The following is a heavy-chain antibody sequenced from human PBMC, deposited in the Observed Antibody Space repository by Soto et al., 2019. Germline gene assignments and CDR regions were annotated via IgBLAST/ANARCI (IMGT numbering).Heavy chain of an antibody. CDR1: GFSFSSYG. V-gene: IGHV3-33*01. CDR2: IWYDGSNK. Sequence: QVQLVESGGGVVQPGRSLRLSCAASGFSFSSYGMHWVRQAPGKGLEWLAVIWYDGSNKYYADSVKGRLTISRDNSKNPLYLQMNSLRVEDTAVYYCARGSYSVAYGMDVWGQGTTVTVPS. CDR3: ARGSYSVAYGMDV. J-gene: IGHJ6*02. D-gene: IGHD1-26*01.